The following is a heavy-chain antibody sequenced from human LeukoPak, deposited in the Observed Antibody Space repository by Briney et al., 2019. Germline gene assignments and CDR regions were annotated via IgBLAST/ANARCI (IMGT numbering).Heavy chain of an antibody. Sequence: GGSLRLSCVASGFTFTSYAMTWVRQAPGKGLEWVSHISRSSGTIYYADSVQGRFTVSRDNGKKSLYLQMSYLRAEDTAVYYCVREAKMTNILWGQGTLVTVSS. CDR2: ISRSSGTI. CDR3: VREAKMTNIL. V-gene: IGHV3-48*04. J-gene: IGHJ4*02. CDR1: GFTFTSYA. D-gene: IGHD2-21*01.